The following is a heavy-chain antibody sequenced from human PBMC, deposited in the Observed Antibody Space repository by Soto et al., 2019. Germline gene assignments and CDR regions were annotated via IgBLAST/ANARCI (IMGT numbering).Heavy chain of an antibody. CDR2: IYYSGST. CDR3: SRGATTYYYDSSVYFYFDY. Sequence: SETLSLTCTVSGGSISSGSYYWSWIRQPTKKGLELIRYIYYSGSTHYNHSLKSRVTTSVDTSKNQFSLKLRSVTVADTAVYFCSRGATTYYYDSSVYFYFDYWCQETLVTVSS. CDR1: GGSISSGSYY. D-gene: IGHD3-22*01. V-gene: IGHV4-61*01. J-gene: IGHJ4*02.